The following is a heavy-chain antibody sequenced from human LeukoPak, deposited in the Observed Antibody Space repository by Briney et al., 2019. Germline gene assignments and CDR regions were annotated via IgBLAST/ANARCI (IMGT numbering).Heavy chain of an antibody. V-gene: IGHV4-61*02. CDR1: GGSVSTNAYF. CDR3: ARYREAYAHLPHALDL. Sequence: PSETLSLTCTVSGGSVSTNAYFWNWLRQSAGKGLEWIGRIYSSGTTEYNPSLHSRVTMSLDTSKNHFSLKLSSATASDTAVYYCARYREAYAHLPHALDLWGQGTMVTVSS. D-gene: IGHD5-24*01. CDR2: IYSSGTT. J-gene: IGHJ3*01.